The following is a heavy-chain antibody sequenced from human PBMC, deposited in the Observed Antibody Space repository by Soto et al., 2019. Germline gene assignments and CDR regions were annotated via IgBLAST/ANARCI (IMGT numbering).Heavy chain of an antibody. CDR3: ARGRVAAAGTGYYYYYMDV. CDR1: GYTFTSYD. CDR2: MNPNSGNT. J-gene: IGHJ6*03. V-gene: IGHV1-8*01. D-gene: IGHD6-13*01. Sequence: ASVKVSCKASGYTFTSYDINWVRQATGQGLEWMGWMNPNSGNTGYAQKFQGRVTMTRNTSISTAYMELSSLRSEDTAVYYCARGRVAAAGTGYYYYYMDVWGKGTAVTVSS.